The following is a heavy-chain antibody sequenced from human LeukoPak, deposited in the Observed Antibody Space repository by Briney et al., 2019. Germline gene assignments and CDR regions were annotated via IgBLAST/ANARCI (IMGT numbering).Heavy chain of an antibody. V-gene: IGHV4-39*07. CDR1: GGSISSSSYY. CDR2: IYYSGST. CDR3: ARDGGDYDTGNWFDP. Sequence: SETLSLTCTVSGGSISSSSYYWGWIRQPPGKGLEWIRSIYYSGSTYYNPSLKSRVTISVDTSKNQFSLKLSSVTAADTAVYYCARDGGDYDTGNWFDPWAREPWSPSPQ. J-gene: IGHJ5*02. D-gene: IGHD4-17*01.